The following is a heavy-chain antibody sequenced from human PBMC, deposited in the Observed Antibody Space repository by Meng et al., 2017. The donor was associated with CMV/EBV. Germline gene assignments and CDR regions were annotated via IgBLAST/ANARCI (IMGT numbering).Heavy chain of an antibody. CDR1: GGTFSSYT. D-gene: IGHD2-2*01. CDR3: ARVGCSSTSCYGMDV. J-gene: IGHJ6*02. V-gene: IGHV1-69*02. Sequence: SSVNVSCKASGGTFSSYTISWVRQAPGQGLEWMGRIIPILGIANYAQKFQGRVTITADKSTSTAYMELSSLRSEDTAVYYCARVGCSSTSCYGMDVWGQGTTVTVSS. CDR2: IIPILGIA.